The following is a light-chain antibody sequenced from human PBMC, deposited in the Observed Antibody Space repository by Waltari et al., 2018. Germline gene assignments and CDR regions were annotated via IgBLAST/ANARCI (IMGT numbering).Light chain of an antibody. CDR3: EARDDSLDDVV. CDR1: RSNIGRAI. V-gene: IGLV1-44*01. CDR2: ANS. J-gene: IGLJ2*01. Sequence: QPVLTQPPSVSGPPGQRVRIPWSGSRSNIGRAIRNWYQQLPGTAPKLVMFANSQRPSGVPDRYSGSKAGTSASLAISGLQSEDEADYYCEARDDSLDDVVFGGGTKLTVL.